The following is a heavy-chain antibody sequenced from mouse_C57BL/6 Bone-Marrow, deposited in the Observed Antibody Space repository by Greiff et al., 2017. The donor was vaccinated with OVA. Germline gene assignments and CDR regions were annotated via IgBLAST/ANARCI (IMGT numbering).Heavy chain of an antibody. CDR3: AKKDWDGYAMDY. D-gene: IGHD4-1*01. CDR2: IWGGGWT. CDR1: GFLLISYV. Sequence: TESGPGLVAPSQSLSITCLVSGFLLISYVLDWVRQPAGKGLDWLGGIWGGGWTKYYSARMFRLRISKDNSKSQVFLKMNSLQTDDTAVYYCAKKDWDGYAMDYWGQGTSVTVSS. J-gene: IGHJ4*01. V-gene: IGHV2-9*01.